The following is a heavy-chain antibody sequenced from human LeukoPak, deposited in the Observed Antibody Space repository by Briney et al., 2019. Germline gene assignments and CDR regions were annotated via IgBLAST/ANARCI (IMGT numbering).Heavy chain of an antibody. V-gene: IGHV3-30*01. CDR3: ARGGGSGWNHDAFDI. CDR1: GFTFSSYA. Sequence: GGSLRLSCAASGFTFSSYAMHWVRQAPGKGLEWVAVISYDGSIKYYADSVKGRFTISRDNSKNTLYLQMNSLRAEDTAVYYCARGGGSGWNHDAFDIWGQGTMVTVSS. D-gene: IGHD6-19*01. CDR2: ISYDGSIK. J-gene: IGHJ3*02.